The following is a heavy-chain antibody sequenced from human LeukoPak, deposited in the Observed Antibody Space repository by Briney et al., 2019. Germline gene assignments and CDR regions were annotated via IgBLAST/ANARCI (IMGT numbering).Heavy chain of an antibody. J-gene: IGHJ4*01. V-gene: IGHV4-4*02. CDR2: IYHRGST. D-gene: IGHD3-10*01. Sequence: SGTLSLTCAVSGVSLSRSNWWGWVRQPPGKGLEWIGEIYHRGSTNYNPSLKSRLTISVDKAKNQFSLKLSSVTAADTAVYYCEREGEHCGSGSYPHLYFDY. CDR3: EREGEHCGSGSYPHLYFDY. CDR1: GVSLSRSNW.